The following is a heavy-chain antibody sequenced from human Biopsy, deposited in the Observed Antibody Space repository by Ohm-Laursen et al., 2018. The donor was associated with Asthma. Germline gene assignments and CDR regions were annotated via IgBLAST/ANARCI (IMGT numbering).Heavy chain of an antibody. CDR2: ISVYNGNT. J-gene: IGHJ6*02. D-gene: IGHD3-10*01. Sequence: SVKVSCKTSGYTFNNAGITWVRQAPGQGLEWMGWISVYNGNTKVAQKLRDRVTMITDTSTSTAYMELRSLRSDDTAVYFCARAVDYSHYYGIDVWGQGTTVTVS. CDR1: GYTFNNAG. V-gene: IGHV1-18*01. CDR3: ARAVDYSHYYGIDV.